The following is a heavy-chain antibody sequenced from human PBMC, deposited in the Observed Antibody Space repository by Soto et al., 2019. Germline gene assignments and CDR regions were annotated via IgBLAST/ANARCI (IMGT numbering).Heavy chain of an antibody. CDR3: ARDRKFYGSGSYWFDP. J-gene: IGHJ5*02. Sequence: ASVKVSCKASGYTFTSYGISWVRQAPGQGLEWMGWISAYNGNTNYAQKLQGRVTMTTDTSTSTAYMELRSLRSDDTAVYYCARDRKFYGSGSYWFDPWGQGTLVTVSS. D-gene: IGHD3-10*01. V-gene: IGHV1-18*01. CDR2: ISAYNGNT. CDR1: GYTFTSYG.